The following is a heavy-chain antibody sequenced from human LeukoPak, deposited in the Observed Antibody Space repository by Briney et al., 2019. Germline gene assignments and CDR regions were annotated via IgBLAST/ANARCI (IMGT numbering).Heavy chain of an antibody. CDR1: GFTFSGYS. J-gene: IGHJ4*02. CDR2: ISTSGRDI. CDR3: ASRGDYDILTGYYTGGLGPVDY. Sequence: GGSLRLSCAASGFTFSGYSMTWVRQAPGKGLEWVSSISTSGRDIYYADSVTGRFTTSRDNAKNSLYLQMNSLRAEDTAVYYCASRGDYDILTGYYTGGLGPVDYWGQGTLVTVSS. V-gene: IGHV3-21*01. D-gene: IGHD3-9*01.